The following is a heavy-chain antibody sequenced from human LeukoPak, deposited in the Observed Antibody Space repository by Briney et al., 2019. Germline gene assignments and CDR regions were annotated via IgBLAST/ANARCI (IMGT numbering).Heavy chain of an antibody. CDR3: AKSNGYGLVDI. Sequence: SETLSLTCTVSGGSISSYYWGWIRQPPGKGLEWIGNIFYSGSTYYSPSLKSRVTISLDTSRNQFSLKLNSVTAADTAVYYCAKSNGYGLVDIWGQGTLVTVSS. V-gene: IGHV4-39*07. J-gene: IGHJ4*02. D-gene: IGHD3-10*01. CDR1: GGSISSYY. CDR2: IFYSGST.